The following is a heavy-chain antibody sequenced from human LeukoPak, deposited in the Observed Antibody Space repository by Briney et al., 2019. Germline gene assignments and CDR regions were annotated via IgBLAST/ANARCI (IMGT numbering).Heavy chain of an antibody. CDR3: AKDQAYSGYDSGY. CDR2: ISYDGSNK. V-gene: IGHV3-30*18. CDR1: GFTFSSYG. Sequence: GRSLRPSCAASGFTFSSYGMHWVRQAPGKGLEWVAVISYDGSNKYYADSVKGRFTISRDNSKNTLYLQMNSLRAEDTAVYYCAKDQAYSGYDSGYWGQGTLVTVSS. J-gene: IGHJ4*02. D-gene: IGHD5-12*01.